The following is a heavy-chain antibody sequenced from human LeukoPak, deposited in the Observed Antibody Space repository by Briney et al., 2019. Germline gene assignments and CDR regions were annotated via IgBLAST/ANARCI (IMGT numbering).Heavy chain of an antibody. CDR1: GFTFSSYG. D-gene: IGHD3-22*01. Sequence: SGGSLRLSCAASGFTFSSYGMHWVRQAPGKGLEWVAVISYDGSNKYYADSVKGRFTISRDNAKNSLYLQMNSLRAEDTAVYYCARDNYYYDSSGYQGYFDYWGQGTLVTVSS. J-gene: IGHJ4*02. V-gene: IGHV3-30*03. CDR2: ISYDGSNK. CDR3: ARDNYYYDSSGYQGYFDY.